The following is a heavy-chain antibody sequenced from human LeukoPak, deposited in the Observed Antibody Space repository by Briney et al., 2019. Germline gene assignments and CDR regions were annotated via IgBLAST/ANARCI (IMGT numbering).Heavy chain of an antibody. D-gene: IGHD4-17*01. CDR2: IIPILGIA. V-gene: IGHV1-69*04. Sequence: SVKVSCKASGGTFSSYAISWVRQAPGQGLEWMGRIIPILGIANYAQKFQGRVTIAADKSTSTAYMELSSLRSEDTAVYYCARASTVTPFDPWGQGTLVTVSS. J-gene: IGHJ5*02. CDR1: GGTFSSYA. CDR3: ARASTVTPFDP.